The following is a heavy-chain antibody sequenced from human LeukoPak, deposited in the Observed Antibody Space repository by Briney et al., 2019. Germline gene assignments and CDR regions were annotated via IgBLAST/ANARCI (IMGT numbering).Heavy chain of an antibody. Sequence: SETLSLTCTVSGGSISSGDCYWSWIRQPPGKGLEWIGYIYYSGSTYYNPSLKSRVTISVDTSKNQFSLKLSSVTAADTAVYYCAREWEWELRRGAGYFDYWGQGTLVTVSS. CDR2: IYYSGST. J-gene: IGHJ4*02. CDR1: GGSISSGDCY. V-gene: IGHV4-30-4*08. CDR3: AREWEWELRRGAGYFDY. D-gene: IGHD1-26*01.